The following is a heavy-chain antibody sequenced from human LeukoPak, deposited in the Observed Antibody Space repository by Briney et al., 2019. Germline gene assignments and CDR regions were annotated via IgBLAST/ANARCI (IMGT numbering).Heavy chain of an antibody. J-gene: IGHJ2*01. CDR3: ARFIDCSSTSCYEDFDL. Sequence: GGSLRLSCAASEFTFSSYNMNWVRQAPGKGLEWVSSISSSSSYIYYADSVKGRFTISRDNAKNSLYLQMNSLRAEDTAVYYCARFIDCSSTSCYEDFDLWGRGTLVTVSS. V-gene: IGHV3-21*01. CDR2: ISSSSSYI. CDR1: EFTFSSYN. D-gene: IGHD2-2*01.